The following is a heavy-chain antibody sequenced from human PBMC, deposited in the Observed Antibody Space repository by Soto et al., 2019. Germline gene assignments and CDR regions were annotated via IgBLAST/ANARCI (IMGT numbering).Heavy chain of an antibody. D-gene: IGHD5-12*01. CDR3: ARPYGYGWVDH. V-gene: IGHV4-34*01. CDR2: INHSGST. J-gene: IGHJ5*02. CDR1: GGSISPYY. Sequence: SETLSLTCAVSGGSISPYYWSWIRQPPGKGLEWIGEINHSGSTNYNPSLKSRVTISVDTSKNQFSLKLISVTAADTALYYCARPYGYGWVDHWGQGTLVTVSS.